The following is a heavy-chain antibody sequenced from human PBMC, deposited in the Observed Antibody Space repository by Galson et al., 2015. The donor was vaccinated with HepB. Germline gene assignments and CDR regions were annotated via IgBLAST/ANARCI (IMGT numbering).Heavy chain of an antibody. CDR2: IKQDGSEK. J-gene: IGHJ5*02. V-gene: IGHV3-7*03. Sequence: SLRLSCAGSGLSFSSYWMSWVRQASEKGLEWVANIKQDGSEKYYVDSVKGRFTISRDNARNSVYLQMSSLRAEDTAIYYCARVPHSSTSPRFDPWGQGTLVTVSS. D-gene: IGHD2-2*01. CDR1: GLSFSSYW. CDR3: ARVPHSSTSPRFDP.